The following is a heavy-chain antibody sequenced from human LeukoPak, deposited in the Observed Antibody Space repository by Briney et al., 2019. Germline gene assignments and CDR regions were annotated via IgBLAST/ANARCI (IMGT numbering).Heavy chain of an antibody. D-gene: IGHD6-19*01. CDR3: ARRGYRSGANAFDI. V-gene: IGHV5-51*01. Sequence: GESLKISCKGSGYSFSTYWIGWVRQMPGKGLEWMGIIYPGDSDTRYSPSFQGQVTISADKSISTAYLQWSSLKASGTAMYYCARRGYRSGANAFDIWGQGTMVTVSS. J-gene: IGHJ3*02. CDR1: GYSFSTYW. CDR2: IYPGDSDT.